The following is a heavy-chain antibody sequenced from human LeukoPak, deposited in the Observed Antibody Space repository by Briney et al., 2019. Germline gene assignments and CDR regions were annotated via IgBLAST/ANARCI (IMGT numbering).Heavy chain of an antibody. CDR2: ISYDGSNK. D-gene: IGHD3-22*01. V-gene: IGHV3-30-3*01. J-gene: IGHJ4*02. CDR3: ARDSDSSGYQIDY. Sequence: GRSLRLSCAASGFTFSSYAMHWVRQAPGKGLEWGAVISYDGSNKYYADSVKGRFTISRDNSKNTLYLQMNSLRAEDTAVYYCARDSDSSGYQIDYWGQGTLVTVSS. CDR1: GFTFSSYA.